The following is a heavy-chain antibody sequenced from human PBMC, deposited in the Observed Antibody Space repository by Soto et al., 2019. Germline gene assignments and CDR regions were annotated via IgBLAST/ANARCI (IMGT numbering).Heavy chain of an antibody. Sequence: PSETLSLTCTVSGGSISNGYYYWSWVRQNPGKGLEWIGHIYHSGRTYYNPSLKSRVTISVDTSKNQFSLNLSSVTAADTAVYYCARLNGYCVSTGCHGYYGMDVWGQGTTVTVSS. CDR2: IYHSGRT. D-gene: IGHD2-2*03. J-gene: IGHJ6*02. CDR1: GGSISNGYYY. CDR3: ARLNGYCVSTGCHGYYGMDV. V-gene: IGHV4-31*03.